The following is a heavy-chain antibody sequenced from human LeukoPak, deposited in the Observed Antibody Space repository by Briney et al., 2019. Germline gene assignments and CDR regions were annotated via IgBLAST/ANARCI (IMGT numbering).Heavy chain of an antibody. D-gene: IGHD3-22*01. J-gene: IGHJ4*02. V-gene: IGHV4-30-2*01. CDR1: GGSISSGGYS. Sequence: SQTLSLTCAVSGGSISSGGYSWSWTRQPPGKGLEWIGYIYHSGSTYYNPSLKSRVTISVDRSKNQFSLKLSSVTAADTAVYYCARAAYYYDSSGYYTISNFDYWGQGTLVTVSS. CDR2: IYHSGST. CDR3: ARAAYYYDSSGYYTISNFDY.